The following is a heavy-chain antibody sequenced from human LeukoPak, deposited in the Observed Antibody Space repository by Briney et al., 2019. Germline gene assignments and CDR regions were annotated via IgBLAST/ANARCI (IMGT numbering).Heavy chain of an antibody. Sequence: PGGSLRLSCAASGFTVSSNYMSWVRQAPGKGLEWVSVIYSGGSTYYADSVKGRFTISRDNSKNTLYLQMHSLRAEDTAVYYCARDREYDFWSGYFYNWGQGTLVTVSS. V-gene: IGHV3-66*02. CDR1: GFTVSSNY. D-gene: IGHD3-3*01. J-gene: IGHJ4*02. CDR2: IYSGGST. CDR3: ARDREYDFWSGYFYN.